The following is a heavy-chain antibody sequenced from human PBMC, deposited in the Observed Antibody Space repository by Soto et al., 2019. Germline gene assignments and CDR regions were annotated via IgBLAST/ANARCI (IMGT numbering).Heavy chain of an antibody. CDR1: VYTFTSYG. D-gene: IGHD1-26*01. J-gene: IGHJ5*02. V-gene: IGHV1-18*01. CDR2: ISAYNGNT. Sequence: GASVKVCCKASVYTFTSYGIGWVRQAPGQGLEWMGWISAYNGNTNYAQKLQGRVTMTTDTSTSTAYMELRSLRSDDTAVYYCARGIVGAGDWFDPWGQGTLVTVSS. CDR3: ARGIVGAGDWFDP.